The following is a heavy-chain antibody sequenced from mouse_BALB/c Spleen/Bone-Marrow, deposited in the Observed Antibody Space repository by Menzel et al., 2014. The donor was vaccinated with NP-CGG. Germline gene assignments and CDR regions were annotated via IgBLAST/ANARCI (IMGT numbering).Heavy chain of an antibody. Sequence: EVQLQQSGPDLVKPGASVKISCKTSGYTFTEYTMHWVKQSHVKSLEWIGGINPNNGGTSYGQKFKGKATWTVDKSSSTAYMELRSLTSEDSAVYYCARGWLLRHYFDYWGQGTTLTVSS. D-gene: IGHD2-3*01. CDR3: ARGWLLRHYFDY. J-gene: IGHJ2*01. CDR2: INPNNGGT. CDR1: GYTFTEYT. V-gene: IGHV1-18*01.